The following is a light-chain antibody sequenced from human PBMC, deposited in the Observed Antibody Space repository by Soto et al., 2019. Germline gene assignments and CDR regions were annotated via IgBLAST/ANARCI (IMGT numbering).Light chain of an antibody. CDR2: LGS. Sequence: DIVMTQSPLSLPVTPGEPASISCRSSQSHLHSNGNNYLEWYLQKPGQSPQLLIYLGSSRASGVPDRFSGSGSGTDFTLKIRRVEAEDVGVYYCMQALQTPRTVGQGTKVDSK. V-gene: IGKV2-28*01. CDR3: MQALQTPRT. CDR1: QSHLHSNGNNY. J-gene: IGKJ1*01.